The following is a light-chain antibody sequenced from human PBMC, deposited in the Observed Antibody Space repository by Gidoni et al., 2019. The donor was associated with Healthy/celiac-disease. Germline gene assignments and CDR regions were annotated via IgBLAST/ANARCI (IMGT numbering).Light chain of an antibody. V-gene: IGKV4-1*01. J-gene: IGKJ2*01. Sequence: IVMTQSPDSLAVSLGERATINCKSSQSVLYSSNNKNYLAWYQQKPGQPPKLLIYWASTRESGVPDRFSGSGSGTDFTLTISSLQAEDVAVYYCQQYYSTLYTFGQXTKLEIK. CDR2: WAS. CDR1: QSVLYSSNNKNY. CDR3: QQYYSTLYT.